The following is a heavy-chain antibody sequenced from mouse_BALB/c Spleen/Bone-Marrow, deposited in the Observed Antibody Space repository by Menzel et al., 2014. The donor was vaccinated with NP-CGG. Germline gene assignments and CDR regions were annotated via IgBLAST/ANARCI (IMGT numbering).Heavy chain of an antibody. CDR1: GYTFXSYF. CDR3: ARWVVGRDYAMDY. Sequence: VKLVESGPELVKPGASVRISCKASGYTFXSYFLHWVKQRPGQGLEWIGWIYPGNVNTKYNEKFKGKATLTADKSSSTAYMQLSSLTSEASAVYFCARWVVGRDYAMDYWGQGTSVTVSS. V-gene: IGHV1S56*01. D-gene: IGHD1-1*01. J-gene: IGHJ4*01. CDR2: IYPGNVNT.